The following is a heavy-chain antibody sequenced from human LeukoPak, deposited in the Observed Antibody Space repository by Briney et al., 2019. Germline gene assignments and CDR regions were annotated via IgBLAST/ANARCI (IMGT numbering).Heavy chain of an antibody. J-gene: IGHJ4*02. D-gene: IGHD3-10*01. CDR2: IYYSGST. Sequence: SETLSLTCTVSGGSISSSSYYWGWIRQPPGKGLEWIGSIYYSGSTYYNPSLKSRVTISVDTSKNQFSLKLGSVTAADTAVYYCARLSAPVRGVSDYWGQGTLVTVSS. CDR3: ARLSAPVRGVSDY. V-gene: IGHV4-39*01. CDR1: GGSISSSSYY.